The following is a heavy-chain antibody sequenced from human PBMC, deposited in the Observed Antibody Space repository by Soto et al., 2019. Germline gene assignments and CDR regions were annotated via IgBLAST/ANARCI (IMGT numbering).Heavy chain of an antibody. V-gene: IGHV4-61*01. CDR1: GGSVSSGSYY. Sequence: QVQLQESGPGLVKPSETLSLTCTVSGGSVSSGSYYWSWIRQPPGKGLEWIGYIYYSGSTNYNPSLTSPVTISVDTSKNQFSLKLSSVTAADTAVYYCARDSGGSSGPTNWFDPWGQGTLVTVSS. J-gene: IGHJ5*02. CDR3: ARDSGGSSGPTNWFDP. CDR2: IYYSGST. D-gene: IGHD6-19*01.